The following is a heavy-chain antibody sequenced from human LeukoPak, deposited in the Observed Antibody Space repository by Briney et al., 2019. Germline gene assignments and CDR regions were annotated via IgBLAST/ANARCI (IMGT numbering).Heavy chain of an antibody. CDR3: ARGSFNRAPFDY. Sequence: SQTLSLTCTVSGGSISSGSYYWSWIRQPPGKGLEWIGYIYYSGSTNYNPSLKSRVTISVDTSKNQFSLKLSSVTAADTAVYYCARGSFNRAPFDYWGQGTLVTVSS. V-gene: IGHV4-61*01. D-gene: IGHD2/OR15-2a*01. CDR2: IYYSGST. CDR1: GGSISSGSYY. J-gene: IGHJ4*02.